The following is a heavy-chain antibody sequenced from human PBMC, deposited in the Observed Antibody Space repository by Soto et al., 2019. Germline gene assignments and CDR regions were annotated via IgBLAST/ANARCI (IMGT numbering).Heavy chain of an antibody. CDR3: ARAGYGDPAQSLQH. D-gene: IGHD4-17*01. CDR1: GFTFSSYG. CDR2: ISSNGDST. Sequence: GGSLRLSCAASGFTFSSYGMHWVRQAPGKGLEYVSAISSNGDSTYYTSSVKGRFTISRDTSKNTLYLQMGSLRPEDMAVYYCARAGYGDPAQSLQHWGPGPLVTVSS. J-gene: IGHJ1*01. V-gene: IGHV3-64*01.